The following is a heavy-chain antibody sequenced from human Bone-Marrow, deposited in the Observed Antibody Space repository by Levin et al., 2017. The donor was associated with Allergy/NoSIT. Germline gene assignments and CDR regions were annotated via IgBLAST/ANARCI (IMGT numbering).Heavy chain of an antibody. CDR3: GREMEIPGRGNWFYP. V-gene: IGHV4-39*02. CDR1: GDSITSKPLY. D-gene: IGHD1-7*01. Sequence: SETLSLTCTVSGDSITSKPLYWGWIRQSPGKGLEWIGNTYYSGATSHYNPSLKRRVTISVDTSKNQFYLSLRSVTAADTAVYYCGREMEIPGRGNWFYPWGQGILVTVSS. CDR2: TYYSGATS. J-gene: IGHJ5*02.